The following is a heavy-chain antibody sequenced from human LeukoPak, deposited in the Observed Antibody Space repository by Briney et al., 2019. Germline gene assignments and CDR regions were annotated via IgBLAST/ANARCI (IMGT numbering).Heavy chain of an antibody. Sequence: GGSLRLSCAASAFTFSTYAMSWVRQAPGKGLEWVSGISNSGGSTPYADSVRGRFTISRDNSKNTLYLQMNSLRAEDTAVYYCARDASRWELLDYWGQGTLVTVSS. CDR2: ISNSGGST. V-gene: IGHV3-23*01. J-gene: IGHJ4*02. CDR3: ARDASRWELLDY. CDR1: AFTFSTYA. D-gene: IGHD1-26*01.